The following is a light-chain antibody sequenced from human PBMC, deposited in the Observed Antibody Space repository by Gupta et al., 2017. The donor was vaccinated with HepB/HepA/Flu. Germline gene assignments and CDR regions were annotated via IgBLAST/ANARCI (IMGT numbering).Light chain of an antibody. CDR2: WAS. CDR1: QSLLYSSNNKNY. Sequence: DIVMTQSPDSLAVSLGERATINCKSSQSLLYSSNNKNYLAWYQQKPGQPPKLLIYWASTRESGVPDRFSGSGSGTDFTLTISSLQAGDVAVYYCQQYYRSPRTFGQGTKVEIK. CDR3: QQYYRSPRT. J-gene: IGKJ1*01. V-gene: IGKV4-1*01.